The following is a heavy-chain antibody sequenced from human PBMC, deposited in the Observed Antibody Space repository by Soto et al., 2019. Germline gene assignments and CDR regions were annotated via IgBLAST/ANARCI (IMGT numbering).Heavy chain of an antibody. V-gene: IGHV4-34*10. CDR1: GGSFRGYF. Sequence: SETLSLTCAVYGGSFRGYFWSWIRQPPGKGLEWIGEINHSGITSYSPSLGSRVTTSVDTPKNQFSLRLRSVTAADTAIYYCARRFCSDSYCSYFDYWGRGTLVTAPQ. D-gene: IGHD2-15*01. CDR3: ARRFCSDSYCSYFDY. CDR2: INHSGIT. J-gene: IGHJ4*02.